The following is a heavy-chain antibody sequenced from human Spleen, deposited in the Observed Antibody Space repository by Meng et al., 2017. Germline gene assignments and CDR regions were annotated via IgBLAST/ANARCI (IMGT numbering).Heavy chain of an antibody. CDR2: IKSDGTKI. J-gene: IGHJ4*02. Sequence: GGSLRLSCAASGFTFSSYSMHWVRQVPGKGLVWVSRIKSDGTKINYADSVKGRFTISRDNAKNTLYLQMNSLRAEDTAVYYCVKIWGHGDFGYWGQGTLVTVSS. D-gene: IGHD3-16*01. CDR3: VKIWGHGDFGY. V-gene: IGHV3-74*01. CDR1: GFTFSSYS.